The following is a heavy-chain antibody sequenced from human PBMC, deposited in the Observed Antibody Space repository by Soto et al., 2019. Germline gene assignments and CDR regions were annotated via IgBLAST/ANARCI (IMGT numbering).Heavy chain of an antibody. Sequence: GGSVRLSCAASGFTFSSYAMSWVRQAPGKGLEWVSATSGSGGSTYYADSVKGRFTISRDNSKNTLYLQMNSLRAEDTAVYYCAMSNYYDSSGYLNWGQGTLVTVSS. J-gene: IGHJ4*02. D-gene: IGHD3-22*01. CDR2: TSGSGGST. CDR1: GFTFSSYA. CDR3: AMSNYYDSSGYLN. V-gene: IGHV3-23*01.